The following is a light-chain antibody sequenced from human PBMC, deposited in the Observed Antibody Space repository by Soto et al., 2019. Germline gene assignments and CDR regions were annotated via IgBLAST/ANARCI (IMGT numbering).Light chain of an antibody. CDR1: QSVSSS. CDR3: QQYSDWPPWR. Sequence: EVEVTHAPDTLSVSPGERATLSCRASQSVSSSFAWYQQRPGHAPPPLISGASGRATGIPARFSCSGSGTEFTLTISSLQSDDFAVYYCQQYSDWPPWRFGQGTKVDIK. J-gene: IGKJ1*01. CDR2: GAS. V-gene: IGKV3-15*01.